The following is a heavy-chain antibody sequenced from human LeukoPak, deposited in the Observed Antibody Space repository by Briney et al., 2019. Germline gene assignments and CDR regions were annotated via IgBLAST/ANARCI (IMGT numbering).Heavy chain of an antibody. D-gene: IGHD2-2*01. CDR3: ARLDIVVVPAANDAFDI. Sequence: ASVKVSCKASGYTFTCYYMHWVRQAPGQGLEWMGWINPNSGGTNYAQKFQGRVTMTRDTSISTAYMELSRLRSGDTAVYYCARLDIVVVPAANDAFDIWGQGTMVTVSS. CDR2: INPNSGGT. J-gene: IGHJ3*02. CDR1: GYTFTCYY. V-gene: IGHV1-2*02.